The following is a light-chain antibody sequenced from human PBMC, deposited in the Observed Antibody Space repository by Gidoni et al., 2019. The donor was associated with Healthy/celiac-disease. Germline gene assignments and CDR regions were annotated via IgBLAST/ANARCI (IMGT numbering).Light chain of an antibody. Sequence: QSALTQPASVSGSPGQPITISCTGTSSDVGSYNLVSWYQQHPGKAPKLMIYEVSKRPSGVSNRSSSSKSGNTASLTISGLQAEDEADYYCCSYAGSSTWVVFGGGTKLTVL. CDR3: CSYAGSSTWVV. V-gene: IGLV2-23*02. CDR1: SSDVGSYNL. CDR2: EVS. J-gene: IGLJ2*01.